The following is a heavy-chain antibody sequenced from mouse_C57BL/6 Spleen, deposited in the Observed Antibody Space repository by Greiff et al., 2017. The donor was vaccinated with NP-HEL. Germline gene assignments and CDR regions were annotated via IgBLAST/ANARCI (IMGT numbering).Heavy chain of an antibody. Sequence: EVQLQQSGPVLVKPGASVKMSCKASGYTFTDYYMNWVKQSHGKSLEWIGVINPYNGGTSYNQKFKGKATLTVDKSSSTAYMELNSLTSEDSAVYYCARIYYDYDGYAMDYWGQGTSVTVSS. V-gene: IGHV1-19*01. CDR3: ARIYYDYDGYAMDY. D-gene: IGHD2-4*01. CDR1: GYTFTDYY. CDR2: INPYNGGT. J-gene: IGHJ4*01.